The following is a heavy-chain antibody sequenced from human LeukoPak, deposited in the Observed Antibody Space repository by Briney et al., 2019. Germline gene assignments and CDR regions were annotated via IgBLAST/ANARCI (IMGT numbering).Heavy chain of an antibody. CDR2: IYYSGST. D-gene: IGHD6-13*01. CDR3: ARDPRDSGSWK. J-gene: IGHJ4*02. Sequence: SETLSLTCTVSGGSFSSGDYYWSWIRQPPGKGLEWIGYIYYSGSTYYNPSLKSRVTISVDTSKNQFSLKLSSVTAADTAVYYCARDPRDSGSWKWGQGTLVTVSS. CDR1: GGSFSSGDYY. V-gene: IGHV4-30-4*01.